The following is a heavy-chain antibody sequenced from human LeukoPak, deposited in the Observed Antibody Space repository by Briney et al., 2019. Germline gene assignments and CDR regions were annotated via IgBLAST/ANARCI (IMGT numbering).Heavy chain of an antibody. CDR3: ARHDSSGWYRFDY. D-gene: IGHD6-19*01. Sequence: GGSLKISCKGSGYSFTTSWISWVRQMPGKGLEWMGRIDPSDSYTNYSPSFQGHVTISADKSISTAYLQWSSLKASDTAMYYCARHDSSGWYRFDYWGQGTLVTVSS. V-gene: IGHV5-10-1*01. CDR2: IDPSDSYT. J-gene: IGHJ4*02. CDR1: GYSFTTSW.